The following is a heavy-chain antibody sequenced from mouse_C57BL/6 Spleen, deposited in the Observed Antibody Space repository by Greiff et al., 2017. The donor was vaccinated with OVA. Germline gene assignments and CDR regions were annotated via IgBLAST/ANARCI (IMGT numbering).Heavy chain of an antibody. CDR1: GYSITSGYY. Sequence: DVKLVESGPGLVKPSQSLSLTCSVTGYSITSGYYWNWIRQFPGNKLEWMGYISYDGSNNYNPSLKNRISITRDTSKNQFFLKLNSVTTEDTATYYCARIYDGYYAAYAMDYWGQGTSVTVSS. V-gene: IGHV3-6*01. CDR3: ARIYDGYYAAYAMDY. J-gene: IGHJ4*01. D-gene: IGHD2-3*01. CDR2: ISYDGSN.